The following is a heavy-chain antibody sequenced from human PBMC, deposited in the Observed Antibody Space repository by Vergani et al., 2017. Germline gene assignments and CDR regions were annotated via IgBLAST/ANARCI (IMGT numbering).Heavy chain of an antibody. CDR2: IYTSGST. J-gene: IGHJ2*01. CDR1: GGSISSGSYY. Sequence: QVQLQESGPGLVKPSQTLSLTCTVSGGSISSGSYYWSWIRQPAGKGLEWIGRIYTSGSTNYNPSLKSRVTISVDTSKNQFSLKLSSVTDADTAVYYCARLDYGRSWYFDLWGRGTLVTVSS. V-gene: IGHV4-61*02. D-gene: IGHD4-17*01. CDR3: ARLDYGRSWYFDL.